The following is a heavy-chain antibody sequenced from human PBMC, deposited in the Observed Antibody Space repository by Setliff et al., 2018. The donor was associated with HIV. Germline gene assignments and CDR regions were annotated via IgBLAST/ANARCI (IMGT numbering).Heavy chain of an antibody. V-gene: IGHV1-69*05. D-gene: IGHD6-13*01. CDR2: IIPMFGTG. Sequence: SVKVSCKTSGGTFSSYGISWVRQAPGQGLEWMGGIIPMFGTGFYAQKFQGRVTITTDESRSTAYMELSSLSSEDTAVFYCARVGHSSSYHYYGMDVWGQGTTVAVSS. J-gene: IGHJ6*02. CDR1: GGTFSSYG. CDR3: ARVGHSSSYHYYGMDV.